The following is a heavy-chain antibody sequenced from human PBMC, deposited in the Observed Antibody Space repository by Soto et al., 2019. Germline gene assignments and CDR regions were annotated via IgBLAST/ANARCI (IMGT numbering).Heavy chain of an antibody. J-gene: IGHJ4*02. CDR2: IYYSGST. Sequence: QVQLQESGPGLVKPSQTLSLSCPVSGGSLSSGGYYLSWIRQHPGKGLEWIGFIYYSGSTYYNPSLKSRVTISVDTSQNQFSLKLSSVTAADTAVYYCARDTQRGYSGYFDSWGQGTLVTVSS. CDR1: GGSLSSGGYY. D-gene: IGHD5-12*01. CDR3: ARDTQRGYSGYFDS. V-gene: IGHV4-31*03.